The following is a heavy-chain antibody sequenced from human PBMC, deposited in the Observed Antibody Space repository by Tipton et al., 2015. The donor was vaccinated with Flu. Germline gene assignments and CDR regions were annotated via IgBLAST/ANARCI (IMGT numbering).Heavy chain of an antibody. CDR2: IYYSGST. D-gene: IGHD1-1*01. V-gene: IGHV4-39*01. CDR1: GGSISSSSYY. Sequence: LRLSCTVSGGSISSSSYYWGWIRQPPGKGLEWIGSIYYSGSTYYNPSLKSRVTISVDTSKNQFSLKLSSVTAADTAVYYCAGTGRMDAFDIWGQGTMVTVSS. CDR3: AGTGRMDAFDI. J-gene: IGHJ3*02.